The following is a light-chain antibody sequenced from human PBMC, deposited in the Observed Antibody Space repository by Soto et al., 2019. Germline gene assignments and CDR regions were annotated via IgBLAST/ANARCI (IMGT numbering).Light chain of an antibody. Sequence: ESVLTQSPGTLSLSPGERATLSCRASQSVSSSYLAWYQQKPGQAPRLLIYGASTRATGIPDRFSASGSGTDFTLTISGLEPEDFAVYYCKQYGSSLITFGQGTRLEIK. CDR2: GAS. CDR3: KQYGSSLIT. V-gene: IGKV3-20*01. J-gene: IGKJ5*01. CDR1: QSVSSSY.